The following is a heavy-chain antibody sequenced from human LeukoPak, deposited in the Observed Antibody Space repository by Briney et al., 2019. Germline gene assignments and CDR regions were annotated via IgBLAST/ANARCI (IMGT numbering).Heavy chain of an antibody. V-gene: IGHV4-59*11. J-gene: IGHJ3*02. CDR1: GGSISSHY. Sequence: SETLSPTCTVSGGSISSHYWSWIRQPPGKGLEWIGYIYYSGSTNYNPSLKSRVTISVDTSKNQFSLKLSSVTAADTAVYYCARALWNDYDAFDIWGQGTMVTVSS. CDR3: ARALWNDYDAFDI. D-gene: IGHD1-1*01. CDR2: IYYSGST.